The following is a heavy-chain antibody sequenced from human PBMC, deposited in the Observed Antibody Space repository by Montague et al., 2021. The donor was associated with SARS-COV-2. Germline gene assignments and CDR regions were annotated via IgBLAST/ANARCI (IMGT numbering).Heavy chain of an antibody. CDR1: NGSINSYY. V-gene: IGHV4-59*01. CDR2: IYYRVST. Sequence: SETLSLTCTVSNGSINSYYWSWVRQPPGKRLERICYIYYRVSTNYNPSLESRVTMSIDTSKNQFSLMLRSVTAADTAVYFCAREGLHNWFDPWGQGTLVTVSS. J-gene: IGHJ5*02. CDR3: AREGLHNWFDP.